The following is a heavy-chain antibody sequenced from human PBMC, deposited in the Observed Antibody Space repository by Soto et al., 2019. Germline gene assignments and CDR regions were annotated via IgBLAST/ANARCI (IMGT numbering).Heavy chain of an antibody. Sequence: ASVKVSCKASGYTFTSYAMNWVRQAPGQGLEWMGWINTNTGNPTYAQGFTGRFVFSLDTSVSTAYLQICSLKAGDTAVYYCARDLDSSSWYHYYYGMDVWGQGTTVTVSS. CDR3: ARDLDSSSWYHYYYGMDV. D-gene: IGHD6-13*01. CDR2: INTNTGNP. CDR1: GYTFTSYA. V-gene: IGHV7-4-1*01. J-gene: IGHJ6*02.